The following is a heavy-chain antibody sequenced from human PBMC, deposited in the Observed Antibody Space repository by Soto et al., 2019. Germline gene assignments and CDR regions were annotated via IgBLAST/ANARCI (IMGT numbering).Heavy chain of an antibody. V-gene: IGHV1-69*06. CDR2: IIPMYGTV. CDR3: ARDLGGCSGGSCRYNWFDP. D-gene: IGHD2-15*01. J-gene: IGHJ5*02. CDR1: GGTFSSYV. Sequence: GASVKVSCKASGGTFSSYVISWVRQAPGQGPEWMGGIIPMYGTVNYAQKFQDRVTIIADTSTSTAYMELSSLSSEDTAVYYCARDLGGCSGGSCRYNWFDPWGQGTLVTVSS.